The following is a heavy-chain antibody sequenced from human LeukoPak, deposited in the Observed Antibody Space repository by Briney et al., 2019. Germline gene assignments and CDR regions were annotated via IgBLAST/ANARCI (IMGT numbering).Heavy chain of an antibody. CDR3: ARDPGVRWLVGFDY. Sequence: GRSLRLSCAASGFTFSSYGMHWVRQAHDNGLEWVAFMWYDGSNKYYADSVKGRFTISRDNSKNTLYLRMDSLRVEDTAVYYCARDPGVRWLVGFDYWGQGTLVTVSA. D-gene: IGHD6-19*01. CDR1: GFTFSSYG. V-gene: IGHV3-33*01. J-gene: IGHJ4*02. CDR2: MWYDGSNK.